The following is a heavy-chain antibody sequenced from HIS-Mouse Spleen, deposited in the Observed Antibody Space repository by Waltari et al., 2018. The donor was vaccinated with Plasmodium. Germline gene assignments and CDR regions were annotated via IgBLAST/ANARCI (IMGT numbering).Heavy chain of an antibody. Sequence: QVQLQQWGAGLLKPSETLSLTCAVYGGSFSGYYWSWIRQPPGKGLEWIGEINHSGSTNSNPSLKSRVTISVDTSKNQFSLKRSSVTAADTAVYYCARVTSSGVYWYFDLWGRGTLVTVSS. J-gene: IGHJ2*01. CDR3: ARVTSSGVYWYFDL. D-gene: IGHD3-3*01. CDR1: GGSFSGYY. CDR2: INHSGST. V-gene: IGHV4-34*01.